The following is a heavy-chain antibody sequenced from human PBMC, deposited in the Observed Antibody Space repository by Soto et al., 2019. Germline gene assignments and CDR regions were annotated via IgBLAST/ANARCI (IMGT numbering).Heavy chain of an antibody. D-gene: IGHD2-2*01. CDR1: GFTFDDYA. J-gene: IGHJ4*02. CDR2: ISWNSGSI. Sequence: EVQLVESGGGLVQPGRSLRLSCAASGFTFDDYAMHWVRQAPGKGLEWVSGISWNSGSIGYADSVKGRFTISKDNAKNSLYRQMICLRAEDTALYYCAKGGQLLTEGGGYWGQGTLVTVSS. CDR3: AKGGQLLTEGGGY. V-gene: IGHV3-9*01.